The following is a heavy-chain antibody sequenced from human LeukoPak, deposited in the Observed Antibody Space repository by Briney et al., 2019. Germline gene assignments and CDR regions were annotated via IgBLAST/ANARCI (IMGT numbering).Heavy chain of an antibody. D-gene: IGHD3-10*01. J-gene: IGHJ6*03. CDR3: ARTTMVRGTYYMDV. CDR1: GGSISSSNW. CDR2: IYYSGYT. Sequence: SETLSLTCAVSGGSISSSNWWSWVRQPPGKGLEWIGCIYYSGYTNYKSSLKSRVTISVDTSKNQFSLKLSSVTAADTAVYYCARTTMVRGTYYMDVWGKGTTVTVSS. V-gene: IGHV4-4*02.